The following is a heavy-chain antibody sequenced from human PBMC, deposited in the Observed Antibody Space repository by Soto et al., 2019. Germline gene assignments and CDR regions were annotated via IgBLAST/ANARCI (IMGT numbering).Heavy chain of an antibody. CDR1: GGSITSSGSA. CDR2: IDYSGNI. D-gene: IGHD1-1*01. V-gene: IGHV4-39*01. J-gene: IGHJ4*02. CDR3: ARHIHNQGFEYYFDS. Sequence: SETLFLTCNASGGSITSSGSAWGWIRQSPGKGLEWIGTIDYSGNIYYIPSLKSRITISVDTSKNQISLKLSSVTAADTAVYYCARHIHNQGFEYYFDSWGKGTLVPVSS.